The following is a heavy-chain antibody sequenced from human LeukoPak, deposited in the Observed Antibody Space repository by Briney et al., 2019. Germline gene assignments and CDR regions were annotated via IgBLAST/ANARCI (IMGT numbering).Heavy chain of an antibody. CDR3: ARGSDYGDY. CDR2: MYYSGST. Sequence: KPSETLSLTCTVSGXSISSYYWSWIRQPPGKGLEWIGYMYYSGSTNYNPSLKSRVTISINTSKNQFSLRLSSVTAADTAVYYCARGSDYGDYWGQGNLVTVSS. J-gene: IGHJ4*02. V-gene: IGHV4-59*01. D-gene: IGHD3-3*01. CDR1: GXSISSYY.